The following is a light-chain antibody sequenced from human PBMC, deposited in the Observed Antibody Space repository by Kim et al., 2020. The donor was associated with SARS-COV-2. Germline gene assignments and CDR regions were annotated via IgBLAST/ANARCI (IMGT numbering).Light chain of an antibody. V-gene: IGLV3-19*01. CDR2: GKN. CDR3: NSRDSSGPVV. J-gene: IGLJ2*01. Sequence: ALGQTVRITGQRDSLRSYYASWYQQKPGQAPVLVIYGKNNRPSGIPDRFSGSSSGNTASLTITGAQAEDEADYYCNSRDSSGPVVFGGGTQLTVL. CDR1: SLRSYY.